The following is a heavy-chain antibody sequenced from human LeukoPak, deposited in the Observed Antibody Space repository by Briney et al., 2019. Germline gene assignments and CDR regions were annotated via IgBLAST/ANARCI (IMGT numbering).Heavy chain of an antibody. CDR2: ISYDGSNR. V-gene: IGHV3-30-3*01. Sequence: RGSLRLSCAASGFTFSTYAMHWVRQAPGEGLEWVAVISYDGSNRYYPDSVKGRFTISRDTSKNTLYLQVNSLRADDTAVYYCAREYDSSGCPFDYWGQGTLVTVSS. CDR1: GFTFSTYA. J-gene: IGHJ4*02. D-gene: IGHD3-22*01. CDR3: AREYDSSGCPFDY.